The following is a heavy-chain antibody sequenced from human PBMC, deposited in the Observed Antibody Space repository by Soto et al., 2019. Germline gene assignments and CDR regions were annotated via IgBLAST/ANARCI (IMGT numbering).Heavy chain of an antibody. Sequence: GASVKVSCKASGGTFSSYAISWVRQAPGQGLEWMGGIIPIFGTANYAQKFQGRVTITADESTSTAYMELSSLRSEDTAVYYCARSRYYYDSSGYLGTPMKGAFDIWGQGTMVTVSS. V-gene: IGHV1-69*13. CDR3: ARSRYYYDSSGYLGTPMKGAFDI. CDR2: IIPIFGTA. J-gene: IGHJ3*02. CDR1: GGTFSSYA. D-gene: IGHD3-22*01.